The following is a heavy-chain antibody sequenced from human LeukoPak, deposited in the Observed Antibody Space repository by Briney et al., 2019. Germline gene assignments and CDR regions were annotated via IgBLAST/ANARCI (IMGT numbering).Heavy chain of an antibody. Sequence: PSETLSLTCTVSGGSISSGGYYWSWIRQHPGKGLEGIGYMYYSGSTYYNPSLKSRVTISVDTSKNQFSLKLSSVTAADTAVYYCARDYCSGGSCYSKNWYFDLWGRGTLVTVSS. CDR1: GGSISSGGYY. CDR2: MYYSGST. CDR3: ARDYCSGGSCYSKNWYFDL. J-gene: IGHJ2*01. D-gene: IGHD2-15*01. V-gene: IGHV4-31*03.